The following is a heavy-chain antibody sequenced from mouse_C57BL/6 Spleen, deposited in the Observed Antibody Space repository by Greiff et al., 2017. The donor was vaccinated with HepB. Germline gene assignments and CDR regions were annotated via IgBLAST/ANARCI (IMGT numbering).Heavy chain of an antibody. CDR2: IDPETGGT. Sequence: VQLVESGAELVRPGASVTLSCKASGYTFTDYEMHWVKQTPVHGLEWIGAIDPETGGTAYNQKFKGKAILTADKSSSTAYMELRSLTSEDSAVYYCTRSGWLRNAMDYWGQGTSVTVSS. V-gene: IGHV1-15*01. D-gene: IGHD2-2*01. J-gene: IGHJ4*01. CDR1: GYTFTDYE. CDR3: TRSGWLRNAMDY.